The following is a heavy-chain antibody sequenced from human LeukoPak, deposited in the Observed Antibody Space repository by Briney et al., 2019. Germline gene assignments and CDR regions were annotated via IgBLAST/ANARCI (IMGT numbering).Heavy chain of an antibody. CDR3: AKARGYYYDPDAFDI. J-gene: IGHJ3*02. D-gene: IGHD3-22*01. Sequence: GGSLRLSCAASGFTLSSYAMSWVRQAPGKGLEWVSAISGSGGSTYYADSVKGRFTISRDNSKNTLYLQMNSLRAEDTAVYYCAKARGYYYDPDAFDIWGQGTMVTVSS. CDR1: GFTLSSYA. CDR2: ISGSGGST. V-gene: IGHV3-23*01.